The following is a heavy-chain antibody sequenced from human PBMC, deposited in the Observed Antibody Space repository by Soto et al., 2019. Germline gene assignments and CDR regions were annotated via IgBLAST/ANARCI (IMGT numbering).Heavy chain of an antibody. J-gene: IGHJ6*02. D-gene: IGHD6-13*01. CDR1: GYSFTSYW. Sequence: GEALKISWKGSGYSFTSYWIGWVRQMPGKGLEWMGIIYPGDSDTRYSPSFQGQVTISADKSISTPYLQWSSLKASDTAMYYCATHGIAAAGSSEYGMDVWGQGTTVTVSS. CDR3: ATHGIAAAGSSEYGMDV. V-gene: IGHV5-51*01. CDR2: IYPGDSDT.